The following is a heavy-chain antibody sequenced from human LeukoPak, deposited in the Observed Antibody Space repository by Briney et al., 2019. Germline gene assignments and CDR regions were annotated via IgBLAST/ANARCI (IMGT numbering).Heavy chain of an antibody. CDR1: GGTFSSYA. CDR3: ARDWSQQQLVREPSLGAIRSYYMDV. CDR2: IIPIFGTA. V-gene: IGHV1-69*05. D-gene: IGHD6-13*01. Sequence: SVKVSCKASGGTFSSYAISWVRQAPGQGLEWMGGIIPIFGTANYAQKFQGRVTITTDESTSTAYMELSSLRSEDTAVYYCARDWSQQQLVREPSLGAIRSYYMDVWGKGTTVTVSS. J-gene: IGHJ6*03.